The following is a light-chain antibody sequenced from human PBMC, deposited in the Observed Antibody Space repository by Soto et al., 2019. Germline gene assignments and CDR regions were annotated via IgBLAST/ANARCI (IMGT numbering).Light chain of an antibody. CDR1: QSVSTN. CDR3: QHYNDWLGA. J-gene: IGKJ2*01. Sequence: EIVMTQSPATLSVSPGERATLSCRASQSVSTNLAWYQQRPGQAPRLLIYHASSRAPGVPGRFSGSGSGTEFTLTINSLQSEDFAVYYCQHYNDWLGAFGQGTKLE. CDR2: HAS. V-gene: IGKV3-15*01.